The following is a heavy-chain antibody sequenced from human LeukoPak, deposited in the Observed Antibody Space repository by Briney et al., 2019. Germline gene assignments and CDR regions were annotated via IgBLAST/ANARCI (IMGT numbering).Heavy chain of an antibody. J-gene: IGHJ4*02. Sequence: GASVTVSCKASGYTFTGYYIHWVRQAPGQGLEWMGWINPSTGGTSYAQKFQGRVTMTRDTSISTAYMELSRLKSDDTAVYYCARPPYSGSYSSGLAVYWGQGTLVTVSS. CDR1: GYTFTGYY. CDR2: INPSTGGT. V-gene: IGHV1-2*02. CDR3: ARPPYSGSYSSGLAVY. D-gene: IGHD1-26*01.